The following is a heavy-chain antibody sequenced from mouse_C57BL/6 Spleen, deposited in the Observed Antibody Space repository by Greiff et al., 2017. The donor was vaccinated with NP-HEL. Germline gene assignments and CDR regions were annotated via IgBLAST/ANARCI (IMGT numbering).Heavy chain of an antibody. J-gene: IGHJ4*01. CDR1: GYAFSSSW. Sequence: QVQLQQSGPELVKPGASVKISCKASGYAFSSSWMNWVKQRPGKGLEWIGRIYPGDGDTNYNGKFKGKATLTADKSSSTAYMQLSSLTSEDSAVYFCARCDGYLYAMDYWGQGTSVTVSS. V-gene: IGHV1-82*01. D-gene: IGHD2-3*01. CDR2: IYPGDGDT. CDR3: ARCDGYLYAMDY.